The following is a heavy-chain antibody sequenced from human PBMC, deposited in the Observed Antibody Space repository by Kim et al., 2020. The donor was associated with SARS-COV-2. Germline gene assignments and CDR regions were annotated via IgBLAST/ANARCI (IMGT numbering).Heavy chain of an antibody. Sequence: SVKVSCKASGGTFSSYAISWVRQAPGQGLEWMGGIIPIFGTANYAQKFQGRVTITADKSTSTAYMELSSLRSEDTAVYYCARGRTTVTTKDAFDIWGQGTMVTVSS. V-gene: IGHV1-69*06. CDR1: GGTFSSYA. CDR3: ARGRTTVTTKDAFDI. J-gene: IGHJ3*02. D-gene: IGHD4-17*01. CDR2: IIPIFGTA.